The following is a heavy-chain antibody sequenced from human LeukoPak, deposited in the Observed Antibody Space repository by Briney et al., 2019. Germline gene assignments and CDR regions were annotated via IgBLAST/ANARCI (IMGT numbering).Heavy chain of an antibody. Sequence: GGSLRLSCAASGFTFSSYSMNWVRQAPGKGLEWVSSISSSSSYIYYADSVKGRFTISRDNAKNSLYLQMNSLRAEDTAIYYCAKDDDWLRFEHWGRGTPVSVSS. CDR2: ISSSSSYI. V-gene: IGHV3-21*04. J-gene: IGHJ4*02. CDR1: GFTFSSYS. D-gene: IGHD5-12*01. CDR3: AKDDDWLRFEH.